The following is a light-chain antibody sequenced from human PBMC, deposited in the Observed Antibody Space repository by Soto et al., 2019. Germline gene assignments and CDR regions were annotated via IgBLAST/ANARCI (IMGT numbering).Light chain of an antibody. J-gene: IGKJ1*01. V-gene: IGKV3-15*01. Sequence: EIVMTQSPATLSVSPGERATLSCRASQSVFSNLAWYQQKPGQAPRLLIYGASTRATGLPARFSGSGSGTEFTLTISSLQSEDFAIYYCQHYNDWPQRFGQGTKVEIK. CDR2: GAS. CDR3: QHYNDWPQR. CDR1: QSVFSN.